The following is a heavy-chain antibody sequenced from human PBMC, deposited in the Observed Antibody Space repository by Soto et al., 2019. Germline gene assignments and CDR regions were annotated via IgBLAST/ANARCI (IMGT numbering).Heavy chain of an antibody. D-gene: IGHD2-21*02. CDR1: GGTISRYY. V-gene: IGHV4-59*01. CDR2: SYNTGST. Sequence: QVQLQESCPGLVKPSETLSLTCTVSGGTISRYYWSWIRQPPVKGLEWIGHSYNTGSTVDNPSFRSRVPISVDTSKTQFSLKLNAVTAADTAVYYCARDLWGYCGTDCYPLDVWGQGTTVTVSS. CDR3: ARDLWGYCGTDCYPLDV. J-gene: IGHJ6*02.